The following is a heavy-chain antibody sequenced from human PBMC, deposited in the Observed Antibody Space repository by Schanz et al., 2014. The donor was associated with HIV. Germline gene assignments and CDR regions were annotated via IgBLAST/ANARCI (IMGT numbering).Heavy chain of an antibody. D-gene: IGHD4-17*01. CDR1: GISLTNNA. Sequence: EVQQVLESGGGLVQPGGSLRLSCAASGISLTNNAMTWVRQAPGKGLEWVSSISSSSTYIHYADSMKGRLTISRDNAKNSVDLQMNSLRVEDTAVYYCARDRDDYGDYAYWGQGTLVTVSS. CDR3: ARDRDDYGDYAY. J-gene: IGHJ4*02. V-gene: IGHV3-21*01. CDR2: ISSSSTYI.